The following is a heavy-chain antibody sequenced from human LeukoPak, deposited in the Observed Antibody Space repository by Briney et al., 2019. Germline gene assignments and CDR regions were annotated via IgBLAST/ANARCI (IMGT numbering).Heavy chain of an antibody. V-gene: IGHV3-33*01. CDR1: GSTFSSYG. CDR3: AANFDF. J-gene: IGHJ4*02. CDR2: IWYDGSNQ. Sequence: PGRSLRLSCAASGSTFSSYGMGWVRHDPGKGMEWEAVIWYDGSNQYYADSVKGRFTISRDNSKNTLYLQMNSLRVEDTAVYYCAANFDFWGQGTLVTVSS.